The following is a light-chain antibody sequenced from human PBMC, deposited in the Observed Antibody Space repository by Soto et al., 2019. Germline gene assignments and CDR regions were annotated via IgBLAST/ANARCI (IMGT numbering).Light chain of an antibody. CDR3: QQYSSPRT. V-gene: IGKV3-20*01. Sequence: EILLTQSPATLSLSPGARATLSCGASQSVNSHLAWYQQKPGQAPRLLIYGGSSRATGIPVRFSGSGYETDFTLTITRLEPEDFAVYYCQQYSSPRTFGQGTKVDIK. CDR1: QSVNSH. CDR2: GGS. J-gene: IGKJ1*01.